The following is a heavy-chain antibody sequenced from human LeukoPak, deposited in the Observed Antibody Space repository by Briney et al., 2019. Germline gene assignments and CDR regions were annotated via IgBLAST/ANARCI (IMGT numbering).Heavy chain of an antibody. J-gene: IGHJ6*02. CDR3: AKDIRFLEWEGYYGMDV. D-gene: IGHD3-3*01. V-gene: IGHV3-9*01. Sequence: GGSLRLSCAASGFTFDDYAMHWVRQAPGKGLEGVSGISWNSGSIGYADSVKGRFTISRDNAKNSLYMQMNSLRAEDTALYYCAKDIRFLEWEGYYGMDVWGQGTTVTVSS. CDR2: ISWNSGSI. CDR1: GFTFDDYA.